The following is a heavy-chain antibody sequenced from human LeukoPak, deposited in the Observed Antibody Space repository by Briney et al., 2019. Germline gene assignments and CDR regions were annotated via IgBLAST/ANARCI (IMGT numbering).Heavy chain of an antibody. CDR1: GFTFSSYR. CDR2: IKQDGSEK. Sequence: PGGSLRLSCAASGFTFSSYRMSWVRQAPGKGLEWVANIKQDGSEKYYVDSVKGRFTISRDNAKNSLYLQMNSLRAEDTAVYYCARGTAAAGCIDYWGQGTLVTVSS. CDR3: ARGTAAAGCIDY. J-gene: IGHJ4*02. V-gene: IGHV3-7*01. D-gene: IGHD6-13*01.